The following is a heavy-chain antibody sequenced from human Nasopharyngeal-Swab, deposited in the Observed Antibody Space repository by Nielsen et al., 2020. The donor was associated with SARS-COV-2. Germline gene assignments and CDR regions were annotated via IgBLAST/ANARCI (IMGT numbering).Heavy chain of an antibody. V-gene: IGHV3-21*01. J-gene: IGHJ3*02. CDR3: ARVRFVGELIDAFDI. Sequence: GESLKISCAASGFTFSSYSMNWVRQAPGKGLEWVSSISSSSSYIYYADSVKGRFTISRDNAKNSLYLQMNSLRAEDTAVYYCARVRFVGELIDAFDIWGQGTMVTVSP. D-gene: IGHD1-26*01. CDR1: GFTFSSYS. CDR2: ISSSSSYI.